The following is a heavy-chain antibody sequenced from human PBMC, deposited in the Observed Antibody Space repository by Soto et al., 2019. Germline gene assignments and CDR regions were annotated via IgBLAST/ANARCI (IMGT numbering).Heavy chain of an antibody. J-gene: IGHJ3*02. CDR2: IKQDGSEK. CDR3: ACSGWYVSAFDI. V-gene: IGHV3-7*01. D-gene: IGHD6-19*01. Sequence: PVGSLRLSCAASGFTFSSYWMSWVRQAPGKGLEWVANIKQDGSEKYYVDSVKGRFTISRDNAKNSLYLQMNSLRAEDTAVYYCACSGWYVSAFDIWGQGTMVTVSS. CDR1: GFTFSSYW.